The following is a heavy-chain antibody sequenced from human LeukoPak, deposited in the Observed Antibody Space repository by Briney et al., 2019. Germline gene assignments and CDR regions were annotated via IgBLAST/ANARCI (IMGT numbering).Heavy chain of an antibody. D-gene: IGHD5-24*01. V-gene: IGHV3-23*01. CDR2: ISGGAT. Sequence: GGSLRLSCAASGFTFASYAMSWVRQAPGNGLEWVSVISGGATYYADSVKGRFTISRDNSKNTLYLQMNSLRAEDTAVYYCAKDRWDGYNGSPFDIWGQGTMVTVSS. CDR1: GFTFASYA. CDR3: AKDRWDGYNGSPFDI. J-gene: IGHJ3*02.